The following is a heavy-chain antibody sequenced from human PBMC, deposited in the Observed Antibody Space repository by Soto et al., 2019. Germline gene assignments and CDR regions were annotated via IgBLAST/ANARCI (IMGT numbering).Heavy chain of an antibody. Sequence: SQTLSLTCAISGDGGSSNSAAWNWIRQSPSRGLEWLGRTYYRSKWYNDYAVSVKSRITINPDTAKNQFSLQLNSVTPEDTAVYYCARGRAMAGQRYYYYGMDVWGQGTTVTVSS. CDR1: GDGGSSNSAA. CDR3: ARGRAMAGQRYYYYGMDV. V-gene: IGHV6-1*01. D-gene: IGHD6-19*01. J-gene: IGHJ6*02. CDR2: TYYRSKWYN.